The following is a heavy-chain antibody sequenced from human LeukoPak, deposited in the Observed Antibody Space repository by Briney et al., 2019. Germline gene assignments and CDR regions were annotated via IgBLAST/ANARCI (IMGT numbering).Heavy chain of an antibody. V-gene: IGHV3-7*04. CDR3: ARVYDFWSGYYRDY. CDR1: GFTLSSYW. Sequence: GGSLRLSCAASGFTLSSYWMRWVRQAPGKGLEWVANIKQEGSEKYYVDSVKGRFTASRDNAKNSLYLQMNSLRAEDTAVYYCARVYDFWSGYYRDYWGQGTLATVSS. D-gene: IGHD3-3*01. J-gene: IGHJ4*02. CDR2: IKQEGSEK.